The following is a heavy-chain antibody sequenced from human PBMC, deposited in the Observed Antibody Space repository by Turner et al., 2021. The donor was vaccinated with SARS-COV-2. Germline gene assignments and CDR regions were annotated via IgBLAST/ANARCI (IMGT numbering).Heavy chain of an antibody. CDR2: IYFSGST. V-gene: IGHV4-59*08. CDR3: ARVSGYCSGGSCAPFDY. CDR1: GGSISSYY. D-gene: IGHD2-15*01. J-gene: IGHJ4*02. Sequence: QVQLQESGPGLVKPSETLSLTCTVSGGSISSYYWSWIRQPPGKGLEWIGYIYFSGSTYYNPSLKSRVTISVDTSKNQFSLKLSSVTAADTAVYYCARVSGYCSGGSCAPFDYWGQGTLLTVSS.